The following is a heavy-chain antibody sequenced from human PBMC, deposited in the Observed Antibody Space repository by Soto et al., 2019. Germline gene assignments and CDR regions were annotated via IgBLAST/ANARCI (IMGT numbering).Heavy chain of an antibody. CDR2: IIPILGIV. CDR3: ARDRVTVVGSYDY. D-gene: IGHD2-15*01. V-gene: IGHV1-69*08. CDR1: GGTFSSYT. Sequence: QVQLVQSGAEVKKPGSSVKVSCKASGGTFSSYTISWVRQAPGQGLEWMGRIIPILGIVNYAQKFQGRVTITADKSTSTAYMELSSLRSEDTAVYYCARDRVTVVGSYDYWGQGTLVTVSS. J-gene: IGHJ4*02.